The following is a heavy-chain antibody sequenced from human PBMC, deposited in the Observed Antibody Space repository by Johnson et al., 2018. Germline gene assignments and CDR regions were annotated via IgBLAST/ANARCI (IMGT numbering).Heavy chain of an antibody. CDR2: IRSSSTYI. J-gene: IGHJ6*02. CDR1: GFTFSDYN. Sequence: VQLVESGGGLVKPGGSLRLSCAASGFTFSDYNMYWVRQAPGKGLEWVSLIRSSSTYIYYADAMKGRFTISRDNANNLRYPQMNSLIAGDTAVYYCARGNYGLDVWGRGTTVTVSS. V-gene: IGHV3-21*01. CDR3: ARGNYGLDV.